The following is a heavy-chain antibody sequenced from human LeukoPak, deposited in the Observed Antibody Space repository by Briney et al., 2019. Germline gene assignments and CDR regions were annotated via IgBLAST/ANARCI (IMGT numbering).Heavy chain of an antibody. J-gene: IGHJ6*04. V-gene: IGHV3-74*01. Sequence: GGSLRLSCAASGFTFSAYWMHWVRQAPGKGLVWVSRINRDGRSASYADSAKGRFTISRDNAKNTLYLQMNSLRAEDTAVYYCAELGTTMIGGVWGKGTTVTISS. CDR2: INRDGRSA. CDR3: AELGTTMIGGV. D-gene: IGHD3-10*02. CDR1: GFTFSAYW.